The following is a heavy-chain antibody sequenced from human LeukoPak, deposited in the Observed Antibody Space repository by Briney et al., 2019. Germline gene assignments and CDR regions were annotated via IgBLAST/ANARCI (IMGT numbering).Heavy chain of an antibody. CDR3: ARENIVVVPAATDY. CDR1: GGSFSGYY. V-gene: IGHV4-34*01. J-gene: IGHJ4*02. CDR2: INHSGST. Sequence: SETLSLTCAVYGGSFSGYYWSWIRQPPGKGLEWIGEINHSGSTNYIPSLKSRVTISVDTSKNQFSLKLSSVTAADTAVYYCARENIVVVPAATDYWGQGTLVTVSS. D-gene: IGHD2-2*01.